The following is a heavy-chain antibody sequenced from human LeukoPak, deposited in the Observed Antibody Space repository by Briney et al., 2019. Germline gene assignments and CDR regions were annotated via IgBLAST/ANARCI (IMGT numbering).Heavy chain of an antibody. CDR1: GYTFTSYG. D-gene: IGHD1-26*01. Sequence: ASVKVSCKASGYTFTSYGISWVRQAPGQGLEWMGWISAYNGNTNYAQKLQGRVTMTTDTSTSTAYMELRSLRSDDTAVYYCARTPYSGSYYGRGMSEDPWGQGTLVTVSS. J-gene: IGHJ5*02. CDR3: ARTPYSGSYYGRGMSEDP. CDR2: ISAYNGNT. V-gene: IGHV1-18*01.